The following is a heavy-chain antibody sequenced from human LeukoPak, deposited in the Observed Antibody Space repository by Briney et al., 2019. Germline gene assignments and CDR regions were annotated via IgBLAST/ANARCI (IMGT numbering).Heavy chain of an antibody. D-gene: IGHD3-3*01. J-gene: IGHJ6*02. CDR1: GFTISSNY. CDR3: AIHFGVVTKGVYYYYYGIDV. V-gene: IGHV3-66*04. CDR2: IYNGSNT. Sequence: GGSLRLSCAAYGFTISSNYMRGVGQAQGKGREGGSVIYNGSNTYYSVSINATFTISRHNSKNPLYLQMNSLTAEDTAVYYCAIHFGVVTKGVYYYYYGIDVWGQGTTVTVSS.